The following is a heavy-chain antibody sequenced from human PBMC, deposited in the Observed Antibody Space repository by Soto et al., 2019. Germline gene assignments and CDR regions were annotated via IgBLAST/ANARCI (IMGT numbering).Heavy chain of an antibody. Sequence: GESLKISCKGSGYSFAGYWVTWVRQKPGKGLEWMGRIDPSGSQTYYSPSFRGHVTISATKSITTVFLQWSSLRASDTAMYYCARQIYDSDTGPNFQYYFDSWGQGTPVTVSS. CDR1: GYSFAGYW. CDR2: IDPSGSQT. J-gene: IGHJ4*02. CDR3: ARQIYDSDTGPNFQYYFDS. V-gene: IGHV5-10-1*01. D-gene: IGHD3-22*01.